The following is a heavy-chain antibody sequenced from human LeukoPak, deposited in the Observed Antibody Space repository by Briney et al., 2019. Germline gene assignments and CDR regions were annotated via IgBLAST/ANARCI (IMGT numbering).Heavy chain of an antibody. CDR2: IYSGGIT. D-gene: IGHD5-18*01. Sequence: GGSLRLSCVASGFNVSSDYMSWVRQAPGKGLEWVSVIYSGGITYYADSVKGRFTISRDNSKNTLYLQMNSLRAEDTAVYFCARESSGYRYGYFDYWGQGTLVTVSS. CDR3: ARESSGYRYGYFDY. CDR1: GFNVSSDY. V-gene: IGHV3-66*01. J-gene: IGHJ4*02.